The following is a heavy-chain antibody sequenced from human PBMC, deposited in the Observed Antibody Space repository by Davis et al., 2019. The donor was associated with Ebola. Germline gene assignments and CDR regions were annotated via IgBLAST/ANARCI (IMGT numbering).Heavy chain of an antibody. Sequence: GSLRLSCAVFGESFSGYYWTWIRQPPGKRLEWIGEINHSGNARYNLSLKSRVTISVDASKNQFSLRVKSVTAADTAVYFCARGSRLRYCSYGVCGISLDYWGQGQLVAVSS. J-gene: IGHJ4*02. CDR1: GESFSGYY. CDR3: ARGSRLRYCSYGVCGISLDY. CDR2: INHSGNA. D-gene: IGHD2-21*01. V-gene: IGHV4-34*01.